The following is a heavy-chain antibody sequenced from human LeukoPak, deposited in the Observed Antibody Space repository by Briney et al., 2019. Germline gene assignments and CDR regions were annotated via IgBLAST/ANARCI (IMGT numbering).Heavy chain of an antibody. Sequence: PGGSLRLSCAASGFTFSSYDMHWVRQATGKGLEWVSAIGTAGDTYYPSSVKGRFTISRENAKNSLYLQMNSLRAGDTAVYYCARGSYYDSSGYPDYWGQGTLVTVSS. CDR2: IGTAGDT. J-gene: IGHJ4*02. CDR1: GFTFSSYD. V-gene: IGHV3-13*01. D-gene: IGHD3-22*01. CDR3: ARGSYYDSSGYPDY.